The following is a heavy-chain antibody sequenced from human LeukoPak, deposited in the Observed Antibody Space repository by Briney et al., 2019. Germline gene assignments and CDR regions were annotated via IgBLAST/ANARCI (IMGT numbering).Heavy chain of an antibody. J-gene: IGHJ5*02. CDR2: IIPIFGIA. CDR1: GGTFSSYA. V-gene: IGHV1-69*04. CDR3: AGGGSYYWFDP. D-gene: IGHD1-26*01. Sequence: GASVKVSCKASGGTFSSYAISWVRQAPGQGLEWMGRIIPIFGIANYAQKFQGRVTITADKSTSTAYMELSSLRSEDTAVYYCAGGGSYYWFDPWGQGTLVTVSS.